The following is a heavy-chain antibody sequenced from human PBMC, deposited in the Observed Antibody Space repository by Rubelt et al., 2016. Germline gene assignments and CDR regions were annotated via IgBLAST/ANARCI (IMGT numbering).Heavy chain of an antibody. D-gene: IGHD3-22*01. CDR3: ARMYYDSSQEFDP. CDR1: GGSISSSSYY. CDR2: IYYSGGT. Sequence: QLQLQESGPGLVKPSETLSLTCTVSGGSISSSSYYWGWIRQPPGKGLEWIGYIYYSGGTNYNPSLKSRVTISVDTSKNQFSLKLSSVTAADTAVYYCARMYYDSSQEFDPWGQGTLVTVSS. J-gene: IGHJ5*02. V-gene: IGHV4-61*05.